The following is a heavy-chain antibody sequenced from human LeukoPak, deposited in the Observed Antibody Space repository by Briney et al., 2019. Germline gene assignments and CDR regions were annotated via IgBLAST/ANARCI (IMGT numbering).Heavy chain of an antibody. CDR3: ARVLETTVIHPFDAFDI. V-gene: IGHV1-2*02. CDR1: GYTFTGYY. CDR2: INPNSGDT. J-gene: IGHJ3*02. D-gene: IGHD4-17*01. Sequence: ASVKVSCKASGYTFTGYYIHWVRPAPGQGLEWMGWINPNSGDTNYAQKPQGRVTMTRDTSISTAYMELSRLRSDDTAVYYSARVLETTVIHPFDAFDIWGQGTMVTVSS.